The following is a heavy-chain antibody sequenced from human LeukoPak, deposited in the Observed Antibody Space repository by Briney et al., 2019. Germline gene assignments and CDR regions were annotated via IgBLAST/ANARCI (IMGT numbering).Heavy chain of an antibody. Sequence: GGSLRLSCAASGFTFSSYEMNWVRQAPGKGLEWVSYISSSGTPIHYADSVKGRFTISRDNAENSLFLQMNSLRAEDTAVYYCAREKTACGGDCYDSWGQGTLVTVSS. CDR3: AREKTACGGDCYDS. V-gene: IGHV3-48*03. D-gene: IGHD2-21*01. J-gene: IGHJ4*02. CDR2: ISSSGTPI. CDR1: GFTFSSYE.